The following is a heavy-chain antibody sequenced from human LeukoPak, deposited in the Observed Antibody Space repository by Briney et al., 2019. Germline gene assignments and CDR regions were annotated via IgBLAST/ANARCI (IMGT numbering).Heavy chain of an antibody. Sequence: SETLSLTCTVSGGSISSYYWSWIRQPPGKGLEWIGYIYYSGSTNCNPSLKSRVTISVDTSKNQFSLKLSSVTAADTAVYYCVRGLGYFQHWGQGTLVTVSS. CDR2: IYYSGST. CDR3: VRGLGYFQH. J-gene: IGHJ1*01. V-gene: IGHV4-59*01. CDR1: GGSISSYY. D-gene: IGHD3-10*01.